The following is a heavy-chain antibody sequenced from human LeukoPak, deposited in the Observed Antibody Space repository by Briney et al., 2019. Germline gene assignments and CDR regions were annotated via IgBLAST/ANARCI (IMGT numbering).Heavy chain of an antibody. Sequence: SQTLSLTCTVSGGSISSGSYYWSWIRQPAGKGLEWIGRIYTSGSTNYNPSLKSRVTISVDTSKNQFSLKLSSVTAADTAVYYCARSGGWLRYYYCGMDVWGQGTTVTVSS. CDR3: ARSGGWLRYYYCGMDV. J-gene: IGHJ6*02. CDR1: GGSISSGSYY. D-gene: IGHD5-12*01. V-gene: IGHV4-61*02. CDR2: IYTSGST.